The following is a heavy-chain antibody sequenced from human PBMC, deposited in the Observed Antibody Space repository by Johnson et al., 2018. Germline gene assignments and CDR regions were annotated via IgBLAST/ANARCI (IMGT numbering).Heavy chain of an antibody. V-gene: IGHV4-59*01. CDR2: IYYSGST. Sequence: VQLVESGPGLVKPSETLSLTCTVSGGSISSYYWSWIRQPPGKGLEWIGYIYYSGSTNYNPSLKSRVTISVDTSKNQFSLKLSSVPAPGTAVDYCGSASGWYNMDVWGKGTTVTVSS. J-gene: IGHJ6*03. D-gene: IGHD6-19*01. CDR3: GSASGWYNMDV. CDR1: GGSISSYY.